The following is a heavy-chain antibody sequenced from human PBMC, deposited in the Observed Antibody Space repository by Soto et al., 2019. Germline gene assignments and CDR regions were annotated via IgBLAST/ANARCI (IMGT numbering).Heavy chain of an antibody. CDR1: GYTFTSYS. J-gene: IGHJ6*02. Sequence: ASVKLSCKASGYTFTSYSMHWVRQAPGQRLEWMGWINAGNGNTKYSQKFQGRVTITRDTSASTAYMELSSLRSEDTAVYYCARDPSYYGMDVWGQGTTVTVSS. V-gene: IGHV1-3*01. CDR3: ARDPSYYGMDV. CDR2: INAGNGNT.